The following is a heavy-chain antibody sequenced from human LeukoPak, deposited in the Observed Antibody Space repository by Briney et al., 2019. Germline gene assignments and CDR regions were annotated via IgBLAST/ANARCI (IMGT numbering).Heavy chain of an antibody. J-gene: IGHJ4*02. CDR3: ARRYDFWSGYPPPLDY. CDR2: INPSRNT. Sequence: SETLSLTCAVFGGSFSGYYWNWIRQPPGKGLEWIGQINPSRNTNYNPSLKSRVTISVDTSKKQFSLKLSSVTAADTAVYYCARRYDFWSGYPPPLDYWGQGALVTVSS. D-gene: IGHD3-3*01. CDR1: GGSFSGYY. V-gene: IGHV4-34*01.